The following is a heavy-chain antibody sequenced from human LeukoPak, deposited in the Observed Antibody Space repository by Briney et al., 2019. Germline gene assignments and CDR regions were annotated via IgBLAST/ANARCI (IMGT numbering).Heavy chain of an antibody. D-gene: IGHD3-22*01. V-gene: IGHV3-74*01. CDR3: SRDSYDGSVYYGMDV. Sequence: GGSLRLSCAASGFTFSSYWMPWVRQAPGKGLVWVSRINPDGSSTSYADSVQGRFTFSRDNAKNTLYLQMNSLRAEDTAVYYCSRDSYDGSVYYGMDVWGQGTTVTVAS. J-gene: IGHJ6*02. CDR2: INPDGSST. CDR1: GFTFSSYW.